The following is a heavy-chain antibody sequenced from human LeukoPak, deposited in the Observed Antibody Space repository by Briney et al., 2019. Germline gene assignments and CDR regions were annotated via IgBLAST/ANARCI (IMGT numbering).Heavy chain of an antibody. J-gene: IGHJ4*02. CDR2: INAGNGDT. CDR1: GYIFSTST. Sequence: ASVKVSCKASGYIFSTSTMHWVRQAPGQRLEWMGWINAGNGDTKYSQKLQGRVTITRDTSASTAYMGLSSLRSEDTAVYYCARPTRTGGTYYYDSTDYYSPFDYWGQGTLVTVSS. V-gene: IGHV1-3*01. CDR3: ARPTRTGGTYYYDSTDYYSPFDY. D-gene: IGHD3-22*01.